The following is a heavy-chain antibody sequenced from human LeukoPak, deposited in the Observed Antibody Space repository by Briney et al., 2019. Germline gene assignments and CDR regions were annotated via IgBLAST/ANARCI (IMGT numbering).Heavy chain of an antibody. CDR2: INSDGSST. V-gene: IGHV3-74*01. D-gene: IGHD1-7*01. CDR3: AREGTMAPFDY. J-gene: IGHJ4*02. Sequence: PGGSLRLSCAASGFTFSSYWMHWVRQAPGKGLVWVSRINSDGSSTGYADSVKGRFTISRDNAKNTLYLQMNSLRAEDTAVYYCAREGTMAPFDYWGQGTLVTVSS. CDR1: GFTFSSYW.